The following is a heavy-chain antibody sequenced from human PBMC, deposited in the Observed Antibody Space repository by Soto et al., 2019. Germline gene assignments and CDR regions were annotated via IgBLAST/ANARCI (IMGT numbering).Heavy chain of an antibody. J-gene: IGHJ3*02. CDR2: MNPNSGDT. CDR3: ARTIFGVNDAFEI. D-gene: IGHD3-3*01. Sequence: ASVKVSCKASGYTSTSYDINWVRQATGQGLEWMGWMNPNSGDTGYAQKFQGRVTMTRNTSISTAYMELSSLRSEDTAVYYCARTIFGVNDAFEIWGQGTMVTVSS. V-gene: IGHV1-8*01. CDR1: GYTSTSYD.